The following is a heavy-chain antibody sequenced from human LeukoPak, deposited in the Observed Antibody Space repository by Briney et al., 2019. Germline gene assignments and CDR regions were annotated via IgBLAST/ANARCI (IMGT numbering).Heavy chain of an antibody. CDR1: VYSFTNHC. CDR2: FSAYNGNT. V-gene: IGHV1-18*01. J-gene: IGHJ4*02. D-gene: IGHD3-9*01. Sequence: SETVSCKASVYSFTNHCFFLVRLGPGPGHEGVGLFSAYNGNTNYAQKLQGRLTMTTDTSTSTAYMELRSLRSDDTAVYYCARWNYDSVTGSPQGVCDYWGQGTLVTVSS. CDR3: ARWNYDSVTGSPQGVCDY.